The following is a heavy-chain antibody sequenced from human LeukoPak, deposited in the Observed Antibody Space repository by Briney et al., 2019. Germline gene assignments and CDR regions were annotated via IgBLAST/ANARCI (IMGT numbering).Heavy chain of an antibody. CDR2: IYYSGST. CDR3: ARVPAVGWFDP. V-gene: IGHV4-39*01. Sequence: SETLSLTCTVSGGSISSSSYYWGWIRQPPGKGLEWIGSIYYSGSTYYNPSLKSRVTISVDTSKNQFSLKLSSVTAADTAVYYCARVPAVGWFDPWGQGTLVTVSS. CDR1: GGSISSSSYY. J-gene: IGHJ5*02. D-gene: IGHD6-19*01.